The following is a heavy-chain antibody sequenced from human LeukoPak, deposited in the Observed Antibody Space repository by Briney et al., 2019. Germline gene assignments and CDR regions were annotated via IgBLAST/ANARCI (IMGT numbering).Heavy chain of an antibody. CDR2: ISYSGST. D-gene: IGHD2-15*01. J-gene: IGHJ1*01. V-gene: IGHV4-39*01. CDR1: GGSITSSYF. CDR3: APYCSGGSCTGYVQH. Sequence: SGTLSPTCTVSGGSITSSYFWGWIRQPPGKGLEWIGSISYSGSTQYNPSLKGRVTISVDTSKNEFSLNLGSVTAADTAVYFCAPYCSGGSCTGYVQHWGQGSLVTVSS.